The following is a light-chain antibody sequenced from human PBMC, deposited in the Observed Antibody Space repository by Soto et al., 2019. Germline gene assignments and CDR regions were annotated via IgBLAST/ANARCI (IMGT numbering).Light chain of an antibody. V-gene: IGLV1-44*01. CDR2: SNN. Sequence: QSVLTQPPSASGTPGQSVTISCSGSSSNIGGNFVSWYQQFPGTAPKLLIYSNNQRPSGVPDRFSGSKSGTSASLAISGLQSEDEADYYCATWDDSLSSYVFATGTKVTVL. CDR1: SSNIGGNF. J-gene: IGLJ1*01. CDR3: ATWDDSLSSYV.